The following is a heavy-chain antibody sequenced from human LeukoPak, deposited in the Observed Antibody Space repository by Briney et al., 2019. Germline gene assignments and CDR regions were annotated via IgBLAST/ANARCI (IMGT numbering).Heavy chain of an antibody. CDR2: IYYSGST. D-gene: IGHD5-12*01. Sequence: SETLSLTCTVSGGSISSSSYYWGWIRQPPGKGLEWIGSIYYSGSTYYNPSLKSRVTISVDTSKNQSSLKLSSVTAADTAVYYCARRAYSGYGADYYYGMDVWGQGTTVTVPS. V-gene: IGHV4-39*07. J-gene: IGHJ6*02. CDR1: GGSISSSSYY. CDR3: ARRAYSGYGADYYYGMDV.